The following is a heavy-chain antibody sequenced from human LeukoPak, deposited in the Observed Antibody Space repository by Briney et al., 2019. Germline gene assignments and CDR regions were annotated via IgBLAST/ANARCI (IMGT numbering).Heavy chain of an antibody. Sequence: PSQTLSLTCAVSGGSISSGGYSWSWIRQPPGKGLEWIGYIYHSGSTYYNPSLRSRVTISVDRSKSQFSLKLSSVTAADTAVYYCARAGPDYYYYYGMDVWGQGTTVTVSS. J-gene: IGHJ6*02. V-gene: IGHV4-30-2*01. CDR1: GGSISSGGYS. D-gene: IGHD3-10*01. CDR3: ARAGPDYYYYYGMDV. CDR2: IYHSGST.